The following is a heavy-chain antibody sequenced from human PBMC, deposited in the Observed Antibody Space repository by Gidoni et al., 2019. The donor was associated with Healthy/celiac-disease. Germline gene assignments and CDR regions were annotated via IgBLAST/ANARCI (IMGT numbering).Heavy chain of an antibody. CDR1: GFPVRSNY. CDR3: ARDSARGFFDY. J-gene: IGHJ4*02. CDR2: IYNGGST. Sequence: EVQLVESGGGLMQPGGSLRLSCAASGFPVRSNYMSWVRQAPGKGLECVSVIYNGGSTYYADSVKGRFTISRDNSKNTLYLQMNSLRAEDTAVYYCARDSARGFFDYWGQGTLVTVSS. V-gene: IGHV3-53*01.